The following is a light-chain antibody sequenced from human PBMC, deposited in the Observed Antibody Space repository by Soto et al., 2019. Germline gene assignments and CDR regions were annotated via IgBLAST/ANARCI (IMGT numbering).Light chain of an antibody. V-gene: IGLV2-8*01. Sequence: QSALTQPPSASGSPGQSVTISCTGTSSDIGAYNHVSWYQQHPGKAPRFMIYEVSKRPSGVSDRFSGSKSGNTASLIISGLRAEDEDDYYCSSQTGSATVLFGGGTKVTVL. CDR2: EVS. CDR1: SSDIGAYNH. CDR3: SSQTGSATVL. J-gene: IGLJ2*01.